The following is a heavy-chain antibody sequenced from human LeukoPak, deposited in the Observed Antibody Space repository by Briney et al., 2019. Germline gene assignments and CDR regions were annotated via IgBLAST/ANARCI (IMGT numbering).Heavy chain of an antibody. Sequence: ASVKVSSKASGYTFTSYAMHWVRQAPGQRLEWMGWINAGNGNTKYSQKFQGRVTITRDTSASTAYMELSSLRSEDTAVYYCARLYGSGNHDYWGQGTLVTVSS. CDR3: ARLYGSGNHDY. CDR1: GYTFTSYA. D-gene: IGHD3-10*01. V-gene: IGHV1-3*01. CDR2: INAGNGNT. J-gene: IGHJ4*02.